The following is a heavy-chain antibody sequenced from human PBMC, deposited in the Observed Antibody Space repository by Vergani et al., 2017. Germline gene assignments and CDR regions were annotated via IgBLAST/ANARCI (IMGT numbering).Heavy chain of an antibody. J-gene: IGHJ4*02. CDR1: GLTFSKYW. Sequence: DVQLVQSGGGLIQPGGSLRLSCEVSGLTFSKYWMSWVRQAPGKGLEWVANIKRDGSEKNYGDSVRGRFTISRDNAKNSVYLQMNSLRGEDTAVYYCATHEYGGDAYWGQGTMVTVSS. V-gene: IGHV3-7*01. D-gene: IGHD2/OR15-2a*01. CDR2: IKRDGSEK. CDR3: ATHEYGGDAY.